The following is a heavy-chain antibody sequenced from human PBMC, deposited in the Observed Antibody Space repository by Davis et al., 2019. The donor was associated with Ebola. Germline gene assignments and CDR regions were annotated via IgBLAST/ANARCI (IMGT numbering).Heavy chain of an antibody. Sequence: PGGSLRLSCTASGFTFSSYGMHWVRQAPGKGLEWVAIMWYDGSKKYFSDSVKGRFTISRDNSKNTLYLQMNSLGVEDTAVYYCARPHQLLPPCAFDYWGQGTLVTVSS. CDR1: GFTFSSYG. V-gene: IGHV3-33*01. CDR2: MWYDGSKK. CDR3: ARPHQLLPPCAFDY. D-gene: IGHD3-10*01. J-gene: IGHJ4*02.